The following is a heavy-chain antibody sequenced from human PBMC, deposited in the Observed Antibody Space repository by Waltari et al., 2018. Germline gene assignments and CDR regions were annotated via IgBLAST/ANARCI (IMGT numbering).Heavy chain of an antibody. D-gene: IGHD3-9*01. J-gene: IGHJ4*02. CDR2: INPSGGST. CDR1: GYTFTSYY. Sequence: QVQLVQSGAEVTKPGASVKVSCKASGYTFTSYYMHWVRQAPGQGLEWMGIINPSGGSTSYAQKFQGRVTMTRDTSTSTVYMELSSLRSEDTAVYYCARDLYDILTGYYSYYFDYWGQGTLVTISS. CDR3: ARDLYDILTGYYSYYFDY. V-gene: IGHV1-46*01.